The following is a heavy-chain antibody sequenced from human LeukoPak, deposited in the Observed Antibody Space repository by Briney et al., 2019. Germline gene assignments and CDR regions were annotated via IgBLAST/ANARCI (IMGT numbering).Heavy chain of an antibody. J-gene: IGHJ4*02. D-gene: IGHD1-14*01. CDR3: ARIDRGDN. V-gene: IGHV4-34*01. CDR2: INHSGTT. CDR1: GGSSSTYY. Sequence: SETLSLTCAVYGGSSSTYYWSWIRQPPGQGLEWIGEINHSGTTNYNPSLKSRVTISVDTSRNQFSLKLSSVTAADTAVYYCARIDRGDNWGQGTLVTVSS.